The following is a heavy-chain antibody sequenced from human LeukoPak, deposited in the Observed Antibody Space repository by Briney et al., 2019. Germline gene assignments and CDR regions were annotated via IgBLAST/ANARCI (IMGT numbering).Heavy chain of an antibody. CDR2: ISGSGGST. Sequence: PGGSLRLSCAASGFTFSSYAMSWVRQAPGKGLEWVSAISGSGGSTYYADSVKGRFTISRDNSKNTLYLQMNSLRAEDTAVYYCAKPGPRGHSYGFPNSDYWGQGTLVTVSS. CDR1: GFTFSSYA. CDR3: AKPGPRGHSYGFPNSDY. V-gene: IGHV3-23*01. J-gene: IGHJ4*02. D-gene: IGHD5-18*01.